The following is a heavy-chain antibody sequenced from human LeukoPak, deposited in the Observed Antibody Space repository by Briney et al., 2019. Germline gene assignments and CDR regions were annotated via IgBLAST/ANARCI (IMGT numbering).Heavy chain of an antibody. Sequence: PGRSLRLSCAASGFSFSNYAMHRVRQAPGKGLEWVTLISYDGSNKYYADSVKGRFTISRDNSKNTLFLQMNSLRAEDTAVFYCARAGGVIKPLDYWGQGTLVTVSS. V-gene: IGHV3-30-3*01. CDR1: GFSFSNYA. CDR3: ARAGGVIKPLDY. CDR2: ISYDGSNK. D-gene: IGHD2/OR15-2a*01. J-gene: IGHJ4*02.